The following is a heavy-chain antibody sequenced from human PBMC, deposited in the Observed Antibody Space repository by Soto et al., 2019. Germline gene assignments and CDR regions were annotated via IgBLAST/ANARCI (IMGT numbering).Heavy chain of an antibody. CDR2: INPNSGAS. Sequence: QVQLVQSGADVTKPGASVKVSCRTSGYTFIDYYVHWVRQAPGQGLEWVGWINPNSGASKYAENFQGRVTMTRDKSTSTVYMELTGLRSDDTAVYYCARWRYAVATHDSWGQGTLVTVSS. CDR1: GYTFIDYY. D-gene: IGHD5-12*01. V-gene: IGHV1-2*02. J-gene: IGHJ4*02. CDR3: ARWRYAVATHDS.